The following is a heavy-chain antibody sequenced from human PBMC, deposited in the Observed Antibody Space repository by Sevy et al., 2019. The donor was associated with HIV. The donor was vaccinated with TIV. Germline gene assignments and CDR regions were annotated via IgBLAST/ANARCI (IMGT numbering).Heavy chain of an antibody. V-gene: IGHV3-30*18. D-gene: IGHD4-17*01. J-gene: IGHJ4*02. CDR3: AKDGDSRSRLDF. Sequence: GGSLRLSCVVSGFNFTDYGMHWVRQAPGKGLQWVSAVSYDGSNKLYVDSVKGRFTISRDDSMNSLFLQMNSLRAEDTAIYYCAKDGDSRSRLDFWGQGTLVTVSS. CDR1: GFNFTDYG. CDR2: VSYDGSNK.